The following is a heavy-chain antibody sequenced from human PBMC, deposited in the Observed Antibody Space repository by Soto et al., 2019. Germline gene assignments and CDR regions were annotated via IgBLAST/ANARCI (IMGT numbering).Heavy chain of an antibody. D-gene: IGHD5-18*01. V-gene: IGHV1-18*01. CDR2: ISAYNGNT. CDR3: VRVETAMVPPSN. J-gene: IGHJ4*02. CDR1: GYTFTSYG. Sequence: ASVKVSCKASGYTFTSYGIIWVRQAPGQGLEWMGWISAYNGNTNYPQKLQGRVTMTTDTSTSTAYMELRSLRSDDTAVYYWVRVETAMVPPSNWARGTLFPVS.